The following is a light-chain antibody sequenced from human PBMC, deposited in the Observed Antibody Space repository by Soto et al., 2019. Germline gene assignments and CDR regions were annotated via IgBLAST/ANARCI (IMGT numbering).Light chain of an antibody. CDR3: QQYGSSPET. CDR2: GTS. Sequence: EIVLTQSPGTLSLSPGERATLSCRASQSVSSDLAWYQQKPGQAPRLLIYGTSTRATGIPARFSGSGSGTEFTLTISSPQSEDFAVYYCQQYGSSPETFGQGTKVDIK. J-gene: IGKJ1*01. CDR1: QSVSSD. V-gene: IGKV3-15*01.